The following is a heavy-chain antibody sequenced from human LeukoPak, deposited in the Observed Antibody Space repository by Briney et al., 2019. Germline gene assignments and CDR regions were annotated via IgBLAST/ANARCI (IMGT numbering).Heavy chain of an antibody. D-gene: IGHD5-24*01. CDR3: ARDGGGDGYNFGGN. CDR1: GFTFSSYE. Sequence: GGSLRLSCAASGFTFSSYEMNWGRRSPGKGLEWVSYISSSGITIYYAGSVKGRFTISRDNAKNSLYLQMNSLRAEDTAVYYCARDGGGDGYNFGGNWGQGTLVTVSS. CDR2: ISSSGITI. J-gene: IGHJ4*02. V-gene: IGHV3-48*03.